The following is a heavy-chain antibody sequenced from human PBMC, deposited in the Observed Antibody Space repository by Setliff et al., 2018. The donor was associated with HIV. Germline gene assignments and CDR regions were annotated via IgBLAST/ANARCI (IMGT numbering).Heavy chain of an antibody. CDR2: IQYDGSNK. V-gene: IGHV3-30*02. J-gene: IGHJ4*02. D-gene: IGHD3-22*01. CDR3: ATTHHYARSGYYG. Sequence: PGESLTISCAASGFTFSSFGMHWVRQAPGKGLEWVSFIQYDGSNKYYAESVKGRFTISRDNSKSTLYLQMNSLRPEDRAVYYCATTHHYARSGYYGWGQGTLVTVSS. CDR1: GFTFSSFG.